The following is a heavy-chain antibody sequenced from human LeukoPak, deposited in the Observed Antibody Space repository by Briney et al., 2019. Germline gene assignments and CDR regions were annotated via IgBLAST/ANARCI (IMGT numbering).Heavy chain of an antibody. CDR2: IGTAGDT. CDR1: GFTFSSYD. CDR3: ARVIGRDGYNS. V-gene: IGHV3-13*01. D-gene: IGHD5-24*01. Sequence: PGGSLRLSCAASGFTFSSYDMHWVRQATGKGLEWVSAIGTAGDTYYPGSVKGRFTISRDNAKNSLYLQMSSLRAEDTAVYYCARVIGRDGYNSWGQGTLVTVSS. J-gene: IGHJ4*02.